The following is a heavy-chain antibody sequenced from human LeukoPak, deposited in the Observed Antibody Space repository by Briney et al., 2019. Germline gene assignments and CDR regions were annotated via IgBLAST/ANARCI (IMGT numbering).Heavy chain of an antibody. V-gene: IGHV4-59*08. CDR1: GGSISTYY. CDR3: ARLIVPYYFDS. Sequence: PSETLSLTCAVSGGSISTYYWSWIRQPPGKGLEWIGYIHYSGSSNYNPSLKSRVTISLDTSKNQFSLKLSSVTAADTAVYYCARLIVPYYFDSWGQGTLVTVSS. D-gene: IGHD2-15*01. J-gene: IGHJ4*02. CDR2: IHYSGSS.